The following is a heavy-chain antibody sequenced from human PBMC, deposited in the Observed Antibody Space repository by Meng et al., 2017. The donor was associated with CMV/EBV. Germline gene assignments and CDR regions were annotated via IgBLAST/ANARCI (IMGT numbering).Heavy chain of an antibody. CDR2: IYHSGST. CDR3: ASWAPAIAAAGSTLAVFDY. J-gene: IGHJ4*02. V-gene: IGHV4-4*02. Sequence: ISSSNWGSWVSQPPGKGLEWIGEIYHSGSTNYNPSLKSRVTISVDKSKNQFSLKLSSVTAADTAVYYCASWAPAIAAAGSTLAVFDYWGQGTLVTVSS. D-gene: IGHD6-13*01. CDR1: ISSSNW.